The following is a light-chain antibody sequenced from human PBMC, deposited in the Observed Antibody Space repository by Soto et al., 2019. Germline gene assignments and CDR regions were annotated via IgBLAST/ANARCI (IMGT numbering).Light chain of an antibody. CDR1: QSLSRW. Sequence: DIQMTQSPSTLSASVGDRVTITCRASQSLSRWLAWYQQKPGKAPKLLIYDASTLRSGVPPRFSGSGSGTEFTLTISSLQPDDFATYYCQQYNSYSLTFGGGTKVDIK. V-gene: IGKV1-5*01. CDR3: QQYNSYSLT. J-gene: IGKJ4*01. CDR2: DAS.